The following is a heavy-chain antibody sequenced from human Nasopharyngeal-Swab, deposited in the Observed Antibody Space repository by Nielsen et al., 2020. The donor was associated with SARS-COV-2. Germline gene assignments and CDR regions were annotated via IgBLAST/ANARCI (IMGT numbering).Heavy chain of an antibody. CDR1: GFTFSSYA. V-gene: IGHV3-33*08. J-gene: IGHJ6*02. CDR3: AREPIPVVYYYYGMDV. Sequence: GSLRLSCAASGFTFSSYAMHWVRQAPGKGLEWVAVIWYDGSNKYYADSVKGRFTISRDNSKNTLYLQMNSLRAEDTAVYYCAREPIPVVYYYYGMDVWGQGTTVTVSS. D-gene: IGHD4-23*01. CDR2: IWYDGSNK.